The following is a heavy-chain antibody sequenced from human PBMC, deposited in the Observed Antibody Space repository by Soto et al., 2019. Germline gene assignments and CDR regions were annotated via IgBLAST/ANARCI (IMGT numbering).Heavy chain of an antibody. CDR3: ARDSVYYGDYELNYFDY. Sequence: QVQLVESGGGLVKPGGSLRLSCAASGFTFSDYYMSWIRQAPGKGLEWVSYMSSSSSYTNYADSVKGRFTISRDNAKNSLYLQMNSLRVEDTAVYYCARDSVYYGDYELNYFDYWGQGTLVTVSS. CDR1: GFTFSDYY. J-gene: IGHJ4*02. V-gene: IGHV3-11*05. CDR2: MSSSSSYT. D-gene: IGHD4-17*01.